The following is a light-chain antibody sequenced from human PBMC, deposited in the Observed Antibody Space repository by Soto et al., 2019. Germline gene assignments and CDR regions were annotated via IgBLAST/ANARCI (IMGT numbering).Light chain of an antibody. Sequence: DIQMTQSPSSLSASVGDRVTITCRASQRISSYLNWYQQKPGKAPKLLIYGASSLQSGVPPRFSGSGSGTDFTLTISSLQPEDFATYYCQQSYGIPLTFGGGTNVEIK. V-gene: IGKV1-39*01. CDR3: QQSYGIPLT. CDR2: GAS. J-gene: IGKJ4*01. CDR1: QRISSY.